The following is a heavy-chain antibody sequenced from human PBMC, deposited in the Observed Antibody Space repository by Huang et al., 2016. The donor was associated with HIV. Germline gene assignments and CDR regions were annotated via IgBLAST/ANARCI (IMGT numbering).Heavy chain of an antibody. CDR1: GFTFGSYG. Sequence: AASGFTFGSYGMHWVRQAPGKGLEWVALISYDGSNKYYEDSVKGRFTISRDNSKNTLYRQMNSLRAEDTAVYYCAKFGGWERPPHYWGQGTLVTVSS. J-gene: IGHJ4*02. CDR3: AKFGGWERPPHY. D-gene: IGHD1-26*01. CDR2: ISYDGSNK. V-gene: IGHV3-30*18.